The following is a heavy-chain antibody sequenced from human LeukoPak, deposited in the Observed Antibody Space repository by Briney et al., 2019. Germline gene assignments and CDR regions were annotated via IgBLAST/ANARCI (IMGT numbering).Heavy chain of an antibody. CDR2: ISYEGSKK. Sequence: PGGSLRLSCAASGFTFSSYGMHWVRQAPGKGLEWGAVISYEGSKKYYAESVKGRFTISRENSKNTLHLQMNSLRAEDTAVYYCAKDHYYYGSGIYFMHYFDYWGQGTLVTVSS. J-gene: IGHJ4*02. CDR1: GFTFSSYG. CDR3: AKDHYYYGSGIYFMHYFDY. D-gene: IGHD3-10*01. V-gene: IGHV3-30*18.